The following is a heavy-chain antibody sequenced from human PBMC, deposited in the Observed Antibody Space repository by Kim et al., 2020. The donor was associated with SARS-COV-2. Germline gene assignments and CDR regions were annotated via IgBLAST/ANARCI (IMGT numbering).Heavy chain of an antibody. V-gene: IGHV3-21*01. CDR1: GFTFSSYS. J-gene: IGHJ5*02. D-gene: IGHD6-6*01. Sequence: GGSLRLSCAASGFTFSSYSMNWVRQAPGKGLEWVSSISSSSSYIYYADSVKGRFTISRDNAKNSLYLQMNSLRAEDTAVYYCARDPASSIAPWFDPWGQGTLVTVSS. CDR3: ARDPASSIAPWFDP. CDR2: ISSSSSYI.